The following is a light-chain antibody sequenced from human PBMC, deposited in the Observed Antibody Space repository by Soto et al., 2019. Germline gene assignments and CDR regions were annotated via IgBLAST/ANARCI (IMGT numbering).Light chain of an antibody. CDR3: QQSFSTLYT. Sequence: DIQMTQSLSSLSAFVGDGVTITCRASHNISTFLHWYQQKPGEAPRFIIYATSNLQHGVPSRFSGSGSGTDFTLTISSLQPEDFATYYCQQSFSTLYTFGQGTKLEMK. J-gene: IGKJ2*01. V-gene: IGKV1-39*01. CDR2: ATS. CDR1: HNISTF.